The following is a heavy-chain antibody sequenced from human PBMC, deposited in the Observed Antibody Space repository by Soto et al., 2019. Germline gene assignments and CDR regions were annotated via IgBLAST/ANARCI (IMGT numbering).Heavy chain of an antibody. CDR2: VNPSGGST. Sequence: QVPLVQSGAEVKKPGASVKVSCKASGYIFTAYSMHWVRQAPGQGLEWMVVVNPSGGSTNYAQKFRGRITMTRDTFTSTVYMDLSSLTSEDKAVYYCAREENRSDGVCYSDYFQRWGQGTLVTVSS. J-gene: IGHJ1*01. D-gene: IGHD2-15*01. CDR3: AREENRSDGVCYSDYFQR. V-gene: IGHV1-46*01. CDR1: GYIFTAYS.